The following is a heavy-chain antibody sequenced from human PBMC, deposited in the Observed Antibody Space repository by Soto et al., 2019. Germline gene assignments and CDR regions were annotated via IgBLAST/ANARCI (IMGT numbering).Heavy chain of an antibody. J-gene: IGHJ6*02. CDR2: MNPNSGNT. Sequence: QVQLVQSGAEVRKPGASVKVSCKASGYTFTSYDINWVRQATGQGLEWMGWMNPNSGNTGYAQKFQGRVTMTRNTSISTAYMELSSLRSEDTAVYYCARWPDGYYYYGMDVWGQGTTVTVSS. CDR3: ARWPDGYYYYGMDV. CDR1: GYTFTSYD. V-gene: IGHV1-8*01.